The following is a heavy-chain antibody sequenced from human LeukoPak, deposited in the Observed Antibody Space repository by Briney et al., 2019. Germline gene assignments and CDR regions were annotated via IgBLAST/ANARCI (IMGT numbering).Heavy chain of an antibody. V-gene: IGHV5-51*01. CDR1: GYSFTSYW. D-gene: IGHD5-18*01. Sequence: GESLKISCKGSGYSFTSYWIGWVRQMPGKGLEWMGIIYPGDSDTRYSPSFQGQVTISAHKTISTAYLQWSSLKASDTAMYYCARQGSGYSPTYYYYMDVWGKGTTVTISS. J-gene: IGHJ6*03. CDR3: ARQGSGYSPTYYYYMDV. CDR2: IYPGDSDT.